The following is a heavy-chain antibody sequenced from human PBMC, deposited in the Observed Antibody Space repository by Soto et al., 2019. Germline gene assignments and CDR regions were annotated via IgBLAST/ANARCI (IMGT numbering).Heavy chain of an antibody. J-gene: IGHJ3*02. CDR2: IYHSGSI. CDR1: GDYIISTGW. Sequence: PSETNCLTSTVAGDYIISTGWWSWVRKSPGKGLEWIGDIYHSGSINHNPSLKSRVTMSVDKSKNQFSLKMTSVTAADTGVYYCASKFGELLADAFDIWGQGTVVTVSS. V-gene: IGHV4-4*02. D-gene: IGHD3-10*01. CDR3: ASKFGELLADAFDI.